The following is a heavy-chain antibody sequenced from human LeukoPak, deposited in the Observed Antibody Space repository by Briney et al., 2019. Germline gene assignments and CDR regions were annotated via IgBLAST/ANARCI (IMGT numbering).Heavy chain of an antibody. CDR1: GGSISSYY. CDR3: ARVVGIQLWLRLDY. D-gene: IGHD5-18*01. CDR2: IYTSGST. V-gene: IGHV4-4*07. Sequence: SETLSLTCTVSGGSISSYYWSWIRQPAGKGREWIGRIYTSGSTNYNPSLKSRVTMSVDTSKNQFSLKLSSVTAADTAVYYCARVVGIQLWLRLDYWGQGTLVTVSS. J-gene: IGHJ4*02.